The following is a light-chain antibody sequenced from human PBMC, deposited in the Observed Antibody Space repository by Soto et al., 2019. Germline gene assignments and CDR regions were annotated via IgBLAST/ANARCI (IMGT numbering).Light chain of an antibody. CDR3: QEYDSSSPYT. J-gene: IGKJ2*01. CDR1: KSISRC. CDR2: DAS. Sequence: DIQMTQSPSTLSASVGDRVTITCRASKSISRCLAWYQLKPGKAPKLLIYDASSLESGVPSRFSGSGSGTEFTLTITSLQPDDFAAYYCQEYDSSSPYTFGQGTKLEIK. V-gene: IGKV1-5*01.